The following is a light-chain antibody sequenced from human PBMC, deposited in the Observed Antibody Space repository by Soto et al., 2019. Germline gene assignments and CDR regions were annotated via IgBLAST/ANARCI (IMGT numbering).Light chain of an antibody. Sequence: QSVLTQPPSASGTPGQRVTIACSGGSSNIKSNTVNWYQQVPGTAPKLLVYSNNQRPSGVPDRFSGSQAGTSASLAISGLQSEDEADYYCATWDDSLNGWVIGGGTKVTVL. J-gene: IGLJ2*01. CDR3: ATWDDSLNGWV. CDR1: SSNIKSNT. CDR2: SNN. V-gene: IGLV1-44*01.